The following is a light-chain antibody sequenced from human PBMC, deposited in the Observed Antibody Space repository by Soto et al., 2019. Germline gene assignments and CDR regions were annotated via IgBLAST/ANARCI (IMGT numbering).Light chain of an antibody. CDR3: QQYDNWPPYT. CDR2: GAS. Sequence: EIVMTQSPATLSVSPGERATLSCRASQSVSSNLAWYQQKPGQAPRLLFYGASTRTTGIPARFSGSRSGTEFTPTISSLQSEDFAVYYCQQYDNWPPYTFGQGTKLQIK. CDR1: QSVSSN. J-gene: IGKJ2*01. V-gene: IGKV3-15*01.